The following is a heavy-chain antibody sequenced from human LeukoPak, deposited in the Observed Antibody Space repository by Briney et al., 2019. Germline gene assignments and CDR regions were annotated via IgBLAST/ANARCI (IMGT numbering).Heavy chain of an antibody. CDR3: AKAKSYSPGSSGY. Sequence: GRSLRLSCAASGFTFSSYDMHWVRQAPGKGLEWVAVISYDGSTIYYADSVKGRLTISRDNSKNTLYLQMNSLEAEDTAVYYCAKAKSYSPGSSGYWGQGTPVTVSS. CDR1: GFTFSSYD. J-gene: IGHJ4*02. V-gene: IGHV3-30*18. D-gene: IGHD5-18*01. CDR2: ISYDGSTI.